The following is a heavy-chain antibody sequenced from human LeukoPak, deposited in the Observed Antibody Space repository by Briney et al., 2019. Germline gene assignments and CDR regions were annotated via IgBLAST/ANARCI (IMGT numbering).Heavy chain of an antibody. D-gene: IGHD3-22*01. CDR2: NGNA. CDR1: GGSVSSDIYH. V-gene: IGHV4-61*03. J-gene: IGHJ4*02. Sequence: PSETLSLTCIVSGGSVSSDIYHWSWIRQAPGKGLEWIGHNGNANYNPSLQSRVTISIDTSKNHFTLSLNSVTAADTAVYYCARYYYDSSGYYPNFDYWGQGTLVTVSS. CDR3: ARYYYDSSGYYPNFDY.